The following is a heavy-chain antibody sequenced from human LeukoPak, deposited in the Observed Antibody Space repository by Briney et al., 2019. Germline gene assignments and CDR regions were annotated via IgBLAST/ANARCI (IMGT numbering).Heavy chain of an antibody. J-gene: IGHJ4*02. D-gene: IGHD2-2*01. CDR3: ARTGPAAIVFDY. CDR2: INHSGST. CDR1: GGSFSGYY. V-gene: IGHV4-34*01. Sequence: PSETLSLTYAVYGGSFSGYYRSWIRQPPGKGLEWIGEINHSGSTNYNPSLKSRVTISVDTSKNQFSLKLSSVTAADTAVYYCARTGPAAIVFDYWGQGTLVTVSS.